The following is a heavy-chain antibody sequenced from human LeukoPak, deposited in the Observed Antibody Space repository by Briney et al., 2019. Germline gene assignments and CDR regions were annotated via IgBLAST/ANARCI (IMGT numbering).Heavy chain of an antibody. J-gene: IGHJ6*03. Sequence: ASVKVSCKASGGTFSSYAISWVRQAPGQALEWMGGIIPIFGTANYAQKFQGRVTITTDESTSTAYMELSSLRSEDTAVYYCARASDFWSGQPHYYYYYMDVWGKGTTVTVSS. CDR1: GGTFSSYA. CDR3: ARASDFWSGQPHYYYYYMDV. V-gene: IGHV1-69*05. CDR2: IIPIFGTA. D-gene: IGHD3-3*01.